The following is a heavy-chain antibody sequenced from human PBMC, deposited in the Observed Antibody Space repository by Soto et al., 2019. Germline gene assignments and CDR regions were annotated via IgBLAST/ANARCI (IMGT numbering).Heavy chain of an antibody. J-gene: IGHJ6*02. V-gene: IGHV4-34*10. CDR2: INHSGST. Sequence: SETLSLTCAVYGGSFSGYYWSWIRQPPGKGLEWIGEINHSGSTNYNPSLKSRVTMTRDTSTSTVYMELSSLRSEDTAVYYCAISASWDHKYYYYYYGMDVWGQGTTVTVSS. CDR3: AISASWDHKYYYYYYGMDV. CDR1: GGSFSGYY. D-gene: IGHD2-2*01.